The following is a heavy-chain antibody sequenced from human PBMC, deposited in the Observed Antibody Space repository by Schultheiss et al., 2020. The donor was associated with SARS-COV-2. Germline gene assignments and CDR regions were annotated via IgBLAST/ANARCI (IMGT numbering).Heavy chain of an antibody. CDR1: GFTFSSYA. Sequence: GGSLRLSCAASGFTFSSYAMSWVRQAPGKGLEWVSAISGSGGSTYYADSVKGRFTISRDNSKNTLYLQMNSLRAEDTAVYYCARDRQHSSFWSEGGYYYYGMDDWGQGTTVTVSS. CDR2: ISGSGGST. D-gene: IGHD6-19*01. V-gene: IGHV3-23*01. J-gene: IGHJ6*02. CDR3: ARDRQHSSFWSEGGYYYYGMDD.